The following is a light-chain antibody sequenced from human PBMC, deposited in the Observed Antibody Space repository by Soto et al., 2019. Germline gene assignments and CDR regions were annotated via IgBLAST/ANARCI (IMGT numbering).Light chain of an antibody. CDR3: CSWAGSSTFYF. J-gene: IGLJ1*01. V-gene: IGLV2-23*02. CDR1: TTDVGSYKL. Sequence: QSALTQPASVSGSPGQSITISCTGTTTDVGSYKLVSWYQQHPGKAPKLMIYEVSRRPSGVSNRFSGSKSGNTASLTISGLQAEDAADYYCCSWAGSSTFYFFGSGTKVTVL. CDR2: EVS.